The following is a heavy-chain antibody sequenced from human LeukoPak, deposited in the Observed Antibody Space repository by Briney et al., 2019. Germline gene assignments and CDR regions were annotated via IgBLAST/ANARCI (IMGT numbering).Heavy chain of an antibody. CDR3: AKTDGYFDK. CDR1: GFTFSNYG. D-gene: IGHD3-22*01. V-gene: IGHV3-23*01. CDR2: ISGSGETT. J-gene: IGHJ4*02. Sequence: GGSLRLSCAASGFTFSNYGMTWLRQTPAKGLEWVSAISGSGETTYYSDSVKGRFTISRDNSKNTLFLQMNSLRVEDAAMYYCAKTDGYFDKGGQGTLAAVSA.